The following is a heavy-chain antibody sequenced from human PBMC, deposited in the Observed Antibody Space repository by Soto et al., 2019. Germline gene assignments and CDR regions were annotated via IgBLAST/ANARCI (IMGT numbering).Heavy chain of an antibody. D-gene: IGHD1-1*01. CDR1: GFTFDDYA. V-gene: IGHV3-23*01. Sequence: GGSLRLSCVTSGFTFDDYAITWLRQAPGKGLERVCSISSSGSDTRCAGSVKGRFTISRDSSQSTVYLQMNSLRDEDTAVYYCAKDPWNNWSGLFDPWGQGTLVTVSS. CDR2: ISSSGSDT. CDR3: AKDPWNNWSGLFDP. J-gene: IGHJ5*02.